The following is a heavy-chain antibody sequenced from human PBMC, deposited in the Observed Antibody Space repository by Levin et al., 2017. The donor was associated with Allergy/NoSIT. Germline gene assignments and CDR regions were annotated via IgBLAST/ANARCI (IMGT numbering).Heavy chain of an antibody. Sequence: SQTLSLTCAVYGGSFSGYYWSWIRQPPGKGLEWIGEINHSGSTNYNPSLKSRVTISVDTSKNQFSLKLSSVTAADTAVYYCARELSGYGYYYYYYMDVWGKGTTVTVSS. J-gene: IGHJ6*03. V-gene: IGHV4-34*01. D-gene: IGHD5-12*01. CDR2: INHSGST. CDR3: ARELSGYGYYYYYYMDV. CDR1: GGSFSGYY.